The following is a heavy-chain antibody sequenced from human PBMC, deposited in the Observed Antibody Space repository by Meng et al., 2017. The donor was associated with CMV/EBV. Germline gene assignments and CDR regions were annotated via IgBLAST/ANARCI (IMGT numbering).Heavy chain of an antibody. Sequence: GQLQESGPGMGKPSEPLALTGTVSGGSISSYYWSWIRPPAGKGLEGIGRIYTSGSTNYIPSLKSRVTMSVDTSKNQFSLKLSSVTAADTAVYYCARGPEVDYGDYVGLDYWGQGTLVTVSS. CDR1: GGSISSYY. J-gene: IGHJ4*02. D-gene: IGHD4-17*01. CDR3: ARGPEVDYGDYVGLDY. V-gene: IGHV4-4*07. CDR2: IYTSGST.